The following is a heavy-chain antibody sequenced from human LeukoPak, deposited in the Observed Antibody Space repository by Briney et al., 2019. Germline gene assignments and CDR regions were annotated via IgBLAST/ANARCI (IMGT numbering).Heavy chain of an antibody. V-gene: IGHV3-23*01. D-gene: IGHD7-27*01. CDR1: GFTFSSYT. J-gene: IGHJ4*02. Sequence: GGSLRLSCAASGFTFSSYTMSWVRQAPGKGLEWVSTITTSDGNPYFPHPGKGRFPLPQEQSQNTLYLQMNSPRAEDTAVYYCAKDGGLWVSAHWGDSWGRGTLVTVSS. CDR3: AKDGGLWVSAHWGDS. CDR2: ITTSDGNP.